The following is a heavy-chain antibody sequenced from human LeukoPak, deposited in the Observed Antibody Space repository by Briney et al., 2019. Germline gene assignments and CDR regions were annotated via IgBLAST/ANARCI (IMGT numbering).Heavy chain of an antibody. Sequence: GGSLRLSCAASGFTFSSYSMNWVRQAPGKGLEWVSFISSSSTYIYYADSLKGRFTISRDNAKNSLYLQMNSLRVEDTAVYYCARVLEAASFDYWGQGTPVTVSS. V-gene: IGHV3-21*06. CDR1: GFTFSSYS. J-gene: IGHJ4*02. CDR2: ISSSSTYI. CDR3: ARVLEAASFDY. D-gene: IGHD6-13*01.